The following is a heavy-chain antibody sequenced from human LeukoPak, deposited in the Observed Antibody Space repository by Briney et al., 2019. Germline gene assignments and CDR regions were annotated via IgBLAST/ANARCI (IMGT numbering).Heavy chain of an antibody. D-gene: IGHD3-9*01. Sequence: GASVKVSCKASGYTFTSYGISWVRRAPGQGLEWMGWISAYTGNTNYPQKIQGRVTMTTDTSTSTAYMELRSLRSDDTAVYYCARARYYDILTGQIYYYGMDVWGQGTTVTVSS. J-gene: IGHJ6*02. CDR3: ARARYYDILTGQIYYYGMDV. CDR1: GYTFTSYG. CDR2: ISAYTGNT. V-gene: IGHV1-18*01.